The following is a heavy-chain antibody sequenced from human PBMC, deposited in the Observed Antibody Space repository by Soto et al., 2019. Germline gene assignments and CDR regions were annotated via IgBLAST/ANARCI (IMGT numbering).Heavy chain of an antibody. D-gene: IGHD4-4*01. Sequence: QTLSLTCAISGYSVSSTSASWNWIRQSPSRGLEWLGRTYYRSKWTNDYAVSVKSRITINPDTSKNQFSLQLSSVTPEDTAMYYPVRGYSSSFDYWGQGTLVTVSS. CDR2: TYYRSKWTN. CDR3: VRGYSSSFDY. CDR1: GYSVSSTSAS. V-gene: IGHV6-1*01. J-gene: IGHJ4*02.